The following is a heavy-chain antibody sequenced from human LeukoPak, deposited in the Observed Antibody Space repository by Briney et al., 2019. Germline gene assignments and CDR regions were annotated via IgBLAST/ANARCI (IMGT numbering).Heavy chain of an antibody. CDR1: GFTFSNYW. D-gene: IGHD3-9*01. J-gene: IGHJ4*02. CDR2: IKHDGRDK. Sequence: GSLRLSCAASGFTFSNYWMSWARQAPGKGLEWVANIKHDGRDKHYVDSVKGRFTIARDSAKNPLNLQMNSLRAEDTAVYYCARGGNYDILTGYIFDYWGQGTLVTVSS. V-gene: IGHV3-7*03. CDR3: ARGGNYDILTGYIFDY.